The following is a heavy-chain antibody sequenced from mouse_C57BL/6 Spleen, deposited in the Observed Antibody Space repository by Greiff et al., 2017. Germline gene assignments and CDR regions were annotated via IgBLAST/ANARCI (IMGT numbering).Heavy chain of an antibody. CDR2: IDPANGNT. CDR1: GFNIKNTY. D-gene: IGHD3-2*02. J-gene: IGHJ2*01. V-gene: IGHV14-3*01. Sequence: VQLQQSVAELVRPGASVKLSCTASGFNIKNTYMPWVKQRPEQGLEWIGRIDPANGNTKYAPKFQGKATITADTSSNTAYLQLSSLTSEDTAIYYCAIDSSGYGFDYWGQGTTLTVSS. CDR3: AIDSSGYGFDY.